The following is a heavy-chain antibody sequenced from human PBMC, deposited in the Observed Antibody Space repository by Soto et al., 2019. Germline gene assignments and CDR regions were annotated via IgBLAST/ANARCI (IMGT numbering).Heavy chain of an antibody. J-gene: IGHJ3*02. CDR1: GFTFSSSA. CDR3: AKDLIWQQLLSAFDI. V-gene: IGHV3-23*01. Sequence: GGSLRLSCAASGFTFSSSAMSWVRQAPGKGLEWVSAISGSGGSTYYADSVKGPFNFSRDNSKNTLDLQMNSLRAEDTAVYYCAKDLIWQQLLSAFDIWGQGTMVTVSS. CDR2: ISGSGGST. D-gene: IGHD6-13*01.